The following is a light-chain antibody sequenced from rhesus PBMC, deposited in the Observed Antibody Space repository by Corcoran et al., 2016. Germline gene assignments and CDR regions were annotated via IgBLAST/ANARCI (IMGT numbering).Light chain of an antibody. Sequence: QAALTQPPSVSGSPGQSVTISCTGTSSDIGGYNYVSWYQKHPGKAPKLMIYDVSKRPSGVSDRFSGSKSGNPASLTISGLQAEDEAGYYCSSYAGSNTYIFGAGTRLTVL. CDR1: SSDIGGYNY. V-gene: IGLV2-23*01. CDR2: DVS. CDR3: SSYAGSNTYI. J-gene: IGLJ1*01.